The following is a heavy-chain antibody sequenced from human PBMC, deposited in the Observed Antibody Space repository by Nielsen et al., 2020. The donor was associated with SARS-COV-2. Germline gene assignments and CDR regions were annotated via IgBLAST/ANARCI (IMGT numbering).Heavy chain of an antibody. V-gene: IGHV6-1*01. J-gene: IGHJ6*03. CDR2: TYYRSKWYN. D-gene: IGHD3-22*01. Sequence: WIRQSPSRGPEWLGRTYYRSKWYNDYAVSVKSRITINPDTSKNQFSLHLNSVTPEDTAVYYCARARGAYYDYYYYYYTDVWGKGTTVTVSS. CDR3: ARARGAYYDYYYYYYTDV.